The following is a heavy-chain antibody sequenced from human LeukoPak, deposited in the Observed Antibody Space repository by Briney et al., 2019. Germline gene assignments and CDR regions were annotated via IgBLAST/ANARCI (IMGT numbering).Heavy chain of an antibody. CDR1: GFTFSLYG. V-gene: IGHV3-30*03. CDR3: ARCPESSGYYYELDS. Sequence: GRSLRLSCAASGFTFSLYGMHWVRQAPGKGLEWVAVISYHGNNEYYADSVKGRFTISRDNSKNTLYLQMNSPTAEDTAVYYCARCPESSGYYYELDSWGQGTLVTVSS. D-gene: IGHD3-22*01. CDR2: ISYHGNNE. J-gene: IGHJ4*02.